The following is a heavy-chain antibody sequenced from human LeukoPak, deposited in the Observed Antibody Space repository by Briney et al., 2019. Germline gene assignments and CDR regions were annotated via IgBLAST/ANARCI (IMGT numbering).Heavy chain of an antibody. J-gene: IGHJ4*02. Sequence: GGSLRLSCAASGFTFSSYSMNWVCQAPGKGLEWVSSISSSSSYIYYADSVKGRFTISRDNAKNSLYLQMNSLRAEDTAVYYCASLADYDILTGYYWGQGTLVTVSS. CDR2: ISSSSSYI. CDR3: ASLADYDILTGYY. CDR1: GFTFSSYS. V-gene: IGHV3-21*01. D-gene: IGHD3-9*01.